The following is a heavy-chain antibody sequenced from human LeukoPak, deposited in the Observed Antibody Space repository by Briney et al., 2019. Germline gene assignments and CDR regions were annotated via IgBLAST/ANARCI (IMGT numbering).Heavy chain of an antibody. Sequence: SGGSLRLSCAASGFTFSSYSMNWVRQAPGKGLEWVSSISSSSSYIYYADSVKGRFTISRDNAKNSLYLQMNSLRAEDTAVYYCARDPFTIAAAGTYYYYGMDVWGQGTTVTVSS. CDR1: GFTFSSYS. CDR2: ISSSSSYI. D-gene: IGHD6-13*01. J-gene: IGHJ6*02. V-gene: IGHV3-21*01. CDR3: ARDPFTIAAAGTYYYYGMDV.